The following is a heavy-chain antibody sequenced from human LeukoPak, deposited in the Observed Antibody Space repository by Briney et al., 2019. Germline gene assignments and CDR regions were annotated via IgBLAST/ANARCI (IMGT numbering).Heavy chain of an antibody. J-gene: IGHJ6*03. CDR1: GGTFSSYA. Sequence: ASVKVSCKASGGTFSSYAFSWVRQAPGQGREWMGGIIHIFGTANYAQKFQGRVTITTDDPTGTAYMELSSLRSEDTAVYYGARATYYYGSGSYYSASVYYYYYYMDVWGKGTTVTVSS. CDR3: ARATYYYGSGSYYSASVYYYYYYMDV. CDR2: IIHIFGTA. D-gene: IGHD3-10*01. V-gene: IGHV1-69*05.